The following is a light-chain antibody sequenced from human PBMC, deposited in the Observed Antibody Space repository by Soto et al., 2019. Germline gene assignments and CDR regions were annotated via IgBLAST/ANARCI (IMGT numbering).Light chain of an antibody. CDR1: SSDVGGYNY. V-gene: IGLV2-8*01. CDR2: EVN. Sequence: QSALTQPPSASGSPGQSVTISCTGTSSDVGGYNYVSWFQQHPGKAPKLIIHEVNQRPSGVPDRFSGSKSGNTASLTVSGLQAEDEADYFCCSSAPESTYVFGTGTKLTVL. CDR3: CSSAPESTYV. J-gene: IGLJ1*01.